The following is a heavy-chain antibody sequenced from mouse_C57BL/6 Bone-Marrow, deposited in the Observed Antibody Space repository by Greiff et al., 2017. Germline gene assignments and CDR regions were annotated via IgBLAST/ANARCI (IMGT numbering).Heavy chain of an antibody. V-gene: IGHV5-17*01. CDR3: ARNYYGGY. Sequence: EVMLVESGGGLVKPGGSLKLSCAASGFTFSDYGMHWVRQAPEKGLEWVAYISRGSSTIYYADTVKGRFTFSRDTATNTLFLQMTSLRSEDTAMYYCARNYYGGYWGQGTTLTVSS. D-gene: IGHD1-1*01. CDR1: GFTFSDYG. J-gene: IGHJ2*01. CDR2: ISRGSSTI.